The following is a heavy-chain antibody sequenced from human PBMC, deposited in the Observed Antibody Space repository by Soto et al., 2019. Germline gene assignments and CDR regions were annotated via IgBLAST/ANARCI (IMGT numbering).Heavy chain of an antibody. CDR3: ARDQIVVITSSDAFDI. D-gene: IGHD3-22*01. J-gene: IGHJ3*02. Sequence: AASVKVSCKASGYTFTSYGISWVRQAPGQGLEWMGWISAYNGNTNYAQKLQGRVTMTTDTSTSTAYMELRSLRSDDTAVYYCARDQIVVITSSDAFDIWGQGTMVTVSS. CDR1: GYTFTSYG. V-gene: IGHV1-18*01. CDR2: ISAYNGNT.